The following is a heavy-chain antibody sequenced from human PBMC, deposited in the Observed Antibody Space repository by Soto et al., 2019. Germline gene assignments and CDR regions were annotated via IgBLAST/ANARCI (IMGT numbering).Heavy chain of an antibody. J-gene: IGHJ6*02. Sequence: GESLKISCKGSGYSFTSYWIAWVRQMPGKGLEWMGIVHPGNSGTKYSSSFQGQVTISADKSISTAYLQWSSLKASDTAMYFCARHRAVAGMPDYYYDMDVWGQGTTVTVSS. CDR3: ARHRAVAGMPDYYYDMDV. V-gene: IGHV5-51*01. CDR2: VHPGNSGT. CDR1: GYSFTSYW. D-gene: IGHD6-19*01.